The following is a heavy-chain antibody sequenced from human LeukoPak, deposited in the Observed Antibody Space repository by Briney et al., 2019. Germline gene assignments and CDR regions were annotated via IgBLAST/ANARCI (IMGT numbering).Heavy chain of an antibody. CDR2: IYYSGST. J-gene: IGHJ4*02. CDR3: ARLSDYYDSSGYYYVFDY. V-gene: IGHV4-59*08. D-gene: IGHD3-22*01. CDR1: GGSISNYY. Sequence: SETLSLTCTVSGGSISNYYWSWIRQPPGQGLEWMGYIYYSGSTNYNPSLKSRVTISVDTSKNQFSLKLSSVTAADTAVYYCARLSDYYDSSGYYYVFDYWGQGTLVTVSS.